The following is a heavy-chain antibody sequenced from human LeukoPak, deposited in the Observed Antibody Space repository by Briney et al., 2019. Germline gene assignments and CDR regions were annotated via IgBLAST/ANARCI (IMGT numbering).Heavy chain of an antibody. J-gene: IGHJ6*02. CDR2: TNTANGNT. V-gene: IGHV1-3*02. Sequence: GASVKVSCKASGYTFTGYYMHWVRQAPGQGLEWMGWTNTANGNTKYSQEFQGRVTITRDTSASTAHMELSSLRSEDMAVYYCARGIAAANTDGYYGMDVWGQGTTVTVSS. D-gene: IGHD6-13*01. CDR1: GYTFTGYY. CDR3: ARGIAAANTDGYYGMDV.